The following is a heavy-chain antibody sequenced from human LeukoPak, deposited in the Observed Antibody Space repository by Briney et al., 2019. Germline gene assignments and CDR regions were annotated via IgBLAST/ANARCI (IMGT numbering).Heavy chain of an antibody. J-gene: IGHJ4*02. D-gene: IGHD2-15*01. CDR2: ISGRGDST. CDR1: GVTFSDYA. Sequence: GGSLRLSCAASGVTFSDYAMSWVRQAPGKGLEWVSDISGRGDSTYYADSVKGRFTISRDKSKNTVYLQMNSLRAEDTAVYYCAILGYCSGGSCCHAIYFDYWGQGTLVTVSS. CDR3: AILGYCSGGSCCHAIYFDY. V-gene: IGHV3-23*01.